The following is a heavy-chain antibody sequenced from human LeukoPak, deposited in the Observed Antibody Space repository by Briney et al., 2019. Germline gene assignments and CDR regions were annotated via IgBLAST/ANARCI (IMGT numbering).Heavy chain of an antibody. D-gene: IGHD5-18*01. CDR2: IYYSGRT. CDR3: ARRIPMDDAFDI. V-gene: IGHV4-59*08. CDR1: GGSISSYY. Sequence: PSETLSLTCTVSGGSISSYYWSWIRQPPGEGLEWIGYIYYSGRTNYNPSLKSRVTISVDTSKNQFSLKLSSVTAADTAVYYCARRIPMDDAFDIWGQGTMVTVSS. J-gene: IGHJ3*02.